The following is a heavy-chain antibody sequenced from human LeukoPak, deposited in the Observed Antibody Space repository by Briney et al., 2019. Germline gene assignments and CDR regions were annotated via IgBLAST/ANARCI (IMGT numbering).Heavy chain of an antibody. CDR3: ARSGYSYGLYYYYYMDV. Sequence: GGSLRLSCAGSGFTFSSYAMSWVRQAPGKGLEWVSAISGSGGDRYYADSVKGRFTISRDNSKNTVYLQMNSLRVDDTAVYYCARSGYSYGLYYYYYMDVWGKGTTVTVSS. V-gene: IGHV3-23*01. J-gene: IGHJ6*03. CDR2: ISGSGGDR. D-gene: IGHD5-18*01. CDR1: GFTFSSYA.